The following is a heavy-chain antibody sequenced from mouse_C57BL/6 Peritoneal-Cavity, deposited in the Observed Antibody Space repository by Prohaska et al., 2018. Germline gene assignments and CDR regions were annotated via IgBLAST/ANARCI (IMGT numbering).Heavy chain of an antibody. Sequence: QIQLQQSGPELVKPGASVKISCKASGYTFTDYYINWVKQRPGQGLEWIGWIYPGSGNTKYNEKCKGKSTLTVDTSSSTAYMQLSSLTSEDSAVYFCARNYYGSSFAYWGQGTLVTVSA. CDR2: IYPGSGNT. D-gene: IGHD1-1*01. V-gene: IGHV1-84*01. J-gene: IGHJ3*01. CDR1: GYTFTDYY. CDR3: ARNYYGSSFAY.